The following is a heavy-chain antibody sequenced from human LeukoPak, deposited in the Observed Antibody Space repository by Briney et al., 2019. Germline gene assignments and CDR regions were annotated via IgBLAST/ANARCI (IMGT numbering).Heavy chain of an antibody. Sequence: GRSLRLSCAASGFIFSRYGLHWVRQAPGKGLEWVAAIWYDGSNKYYADSVKGRFAISRDNSRNTLYLEMNSLRAEDTAVYYCARDLYFHDSSGYYYGVDYWGQGTLVTVSS. CDR3: ARDLYFHDSSGYYYGVDY. CDR2: IWYDGSNK. D-gene: IGHD3-22*01. CDR1: GFIFSRYG. V-gene: IGHV3-33*01. J-gene: IGHJ4*02.